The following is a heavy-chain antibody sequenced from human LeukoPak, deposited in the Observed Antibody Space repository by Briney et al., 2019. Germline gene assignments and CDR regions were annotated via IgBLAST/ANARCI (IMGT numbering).Heavy chain of an antibody. D-gene: IGHD3-10*01. CDR3: ARVGIELWFFDS. CDR1: GGSISSSSYY. V-gene: IGHV4-39*07. CDR2: IYYSGST. J-gene: IGHJ4*02. Sequence: PSETLSLTCTVSGGSISSSSYYWGWIRQPPGKGLEWIGSIYYSGSTYYNPSLKSRVTMSVDTSKNQFSLKLSSVTAADTAVYYCARVGIELWFFDSWGQGTLVTVSS.